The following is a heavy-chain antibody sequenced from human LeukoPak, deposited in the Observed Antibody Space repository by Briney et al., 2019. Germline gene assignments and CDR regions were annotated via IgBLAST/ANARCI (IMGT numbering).Heavy chain of an antibody. CDR3: ARDRDYYDSSDYYSSAYFDL. Sequence: SVKVSCKASGGTFSSYAISWMRQAPGQGLEWMGGIIPIFGTANYAQKFQGRVTITTDEPTSTAYMELSSPRSEDTAVYYCARDRDYYDSSDYYSSAYFDLWGRGTLVTVSS. CDR2: IIPIFGTA. CDR1: GGTFSSYA. V-gene: IGHV1-69*05. D-gene: IGHD3-22*01. J-gene: IGHJ2*01.